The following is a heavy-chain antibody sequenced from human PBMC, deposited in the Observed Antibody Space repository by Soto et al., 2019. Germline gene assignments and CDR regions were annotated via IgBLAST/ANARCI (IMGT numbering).Heavy chain of an antibody. D-gene: IGHD3-3*01. CDR1: GCRFSNYI. CDR2: ISTSSSTI. V-gene: IGHV3-48*02. CDR3: ARVTIVGLAQEAQAFDF. J-gene: IGHJ3*01. Sequence: WGSLRLSCSASGCRFSNYIMNWVRQAPGKGLEWVSYISTSSSTIYYADSVKGRFTISRDNANNSLFLQMTSLRDEDTAVYFCARVTIVGLAQEAQAFDFWGQGKKVTVSS.